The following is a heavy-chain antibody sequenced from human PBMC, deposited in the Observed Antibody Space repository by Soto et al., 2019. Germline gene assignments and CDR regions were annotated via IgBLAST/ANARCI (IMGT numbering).Heavy chain of an antibody. CDR3: ARGSIAARY. J-gene: IGHJ4*02. Sequence: TSETLSLTCTVSGGSISIYYWSWIRQPPGKGLEWIGYIYYSGSTNYNPSLKSRVTISVDTSKNQFSLKLSSVTAADTAVYYCARGSIAARYWGQGTLVTVSS. CDR1: GGSISIYY. CDR2: IYYSGST. D-gene: IGHD6-6*01. V-gene: IGHV4-59*01.